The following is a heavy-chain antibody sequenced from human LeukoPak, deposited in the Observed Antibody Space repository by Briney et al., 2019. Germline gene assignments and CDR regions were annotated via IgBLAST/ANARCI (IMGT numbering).Heavy chain of an antibody. Sequence: GGSLRLSCAASGFTFSSYCMNWVRQAPGKGLVWVSRINSDGSSTSYADSVKGRFTISRDNAKNTLYLQMNSLRAEDTAAYYCARDLRVWFAELSAFDMWGQGTMVTVSS. CDR3: ARDLRVWFAELSAFDM. D-gene: IGHD3-10*01. CDR2: INSDGSST. CDR1: GFTFSSYC. V-gene: IGHV3-74*01. J-gene: IGHJ3*02.